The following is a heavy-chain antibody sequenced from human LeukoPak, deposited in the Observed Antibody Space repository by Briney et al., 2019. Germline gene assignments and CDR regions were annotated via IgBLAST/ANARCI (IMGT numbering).Heavy chain of an antibody. D-gene: IGHD6-6*01. CDR2: IYHSGST. CDR3: ARWIIGQLERFDY. CDR1: GDSISSGYS. V-gene: IGHV4-38-2*02. J-gene: IGHJ4*02. Sequence: SETLSLTCTVSGDSISSGYSWGWIRQPPGKGLEWIGSIYHSGSTYYNPSLKSRVTISVDTSKNQFSLKLSSVTAADTAVYYCARWIIGQLERFDYWGQGTLVTVSS.